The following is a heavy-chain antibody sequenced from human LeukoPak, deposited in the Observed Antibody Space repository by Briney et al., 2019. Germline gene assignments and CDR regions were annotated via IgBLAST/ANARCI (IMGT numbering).Heavy chain of an antibody. Sequence: GGSLRLSCAASGFSFSSTAMNWVRQAPGKGLEWVSASGTDGDTYYADSVQGRFTISRDNSRNTLYLQMTSLRADDTAVYYCAKKTPGTYPFDYWGQGTLVTVSP. CDR3: AKKTPGTYPFDY. D-gene: IGHD6-13*01. V-gene: IGHV3-23*01. CDR1: GFSFSSTA. CDR2: SGTDGDT. J-gene: IGHJ4*02.